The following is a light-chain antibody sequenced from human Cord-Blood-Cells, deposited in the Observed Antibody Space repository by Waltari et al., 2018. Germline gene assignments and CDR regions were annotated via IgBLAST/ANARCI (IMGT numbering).Light chain of an antibody. CDR3: SSYTSSSTLV. V-gene: IGLV2-14*01. CDR2: EVR. CDR1: GSDVGGYNY. J-gene: IGLJ1*01. Sequence: QSALTQPASVSGSPGQSNTISCTGTGSDVGGYNYVSWYQQHPGTAPKLMIYEVRNRPAGVPNLFAGSRSGNTAPRTISGLQAEDDADYYCSSYTSSSTLVFGTGNKVTVL.